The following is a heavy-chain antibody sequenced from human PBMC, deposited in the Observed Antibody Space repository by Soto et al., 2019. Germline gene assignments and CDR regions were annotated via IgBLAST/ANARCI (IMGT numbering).Heavy chain of an antibody. Sequence: QLQLQESGPGLVKPSETLSLTCTVSGDSIRSSSYWGWIRQPPGKGLEWIGSIYSTGNTYYNPSLNSPVTISVDTSKTQFSLNVISVTAADPDVYYCRRSSRYSTDVWGQGTTVTVSS. CDR3: RRSSRYSTDV. CDR1: GDSIRSSSY. J-gene: IGHJ6*02. CDR2: IYSTGNT. D-gene: IGHD6-13*01. V-gene: IGHV4-39*01.